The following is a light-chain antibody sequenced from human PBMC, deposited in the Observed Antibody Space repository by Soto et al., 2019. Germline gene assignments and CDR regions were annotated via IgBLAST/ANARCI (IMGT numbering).Light chain of an antibody. Sequence: QSVLTQPPSVSAAPGQKVTISCSGSSSNIGNNYVSWYQQLPGTAPKLLIYDNNKRPSGIPDRFSGSKSGTSATLGITGLQTGDEADYYCGTWDSSLSAGRVFGTGTKSPS. CDR3: GTWDSSLSAGRV. V-gene: IGLV1-51*01. CDR1: SSNIGNNY. CDR2: DNN. J-gene: IGLJ1*01.